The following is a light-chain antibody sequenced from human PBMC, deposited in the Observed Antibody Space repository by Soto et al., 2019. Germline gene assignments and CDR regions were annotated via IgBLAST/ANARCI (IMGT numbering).Light chain of an antibody. J-gene: IGLJ1*01. CDR3: TSYSSSDIFYV. CDR2: QVT. CDR1: SSDIGGYYY. V-gene: IGLV2-14*01. Sequence: QSVLTQPASVSGSPEQSITTSCTGTSSDIGGYYYVSWYQHHPGKAPKLLIYQVTNRPSRVSNRFSGSKSGNRASLTISGLQADDEADYYCTSYSSSDIFYVFGTGTKV.